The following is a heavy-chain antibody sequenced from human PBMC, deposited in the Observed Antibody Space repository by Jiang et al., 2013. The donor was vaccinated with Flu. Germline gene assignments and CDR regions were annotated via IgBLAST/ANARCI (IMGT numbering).Heavy chain of an antibody. D-gene: IGHD2-2*01. Sequence: GAEVKKPGESLRISCKGSGYSFTSYWISWVRQMPGKGLEWMGRIDPSDSYTNYSPSFQGHVTISADKSISTAYLQWSSLKASDTAMYYCARHPDCSSTSCQEWEYYFDYWGQGTLVTVSS. CDR3: ARHPDCSSTSCQEWEYYFDY. V-gene: IGHV5-10-1*01. J-gene: IGHJ4*02. CDR1: GYSFTSYW. CDR2: IDPSDSYT.